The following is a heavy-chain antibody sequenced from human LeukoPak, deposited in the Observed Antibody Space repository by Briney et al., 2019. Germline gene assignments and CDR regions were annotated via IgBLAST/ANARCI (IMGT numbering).Heavy chain of an antibody. D-gene: IGHD6-6*01. CDR2: ISSSGSTI. Sequence: GGSLRLSCAASGFTFTDYAMNWVRQAPGKGLEWVSYISSSGSTIYYADSVKGRFTISRDNAKNSLYLQMNSLRAEDTAVYYCASGSGSSGAFDIWGHGTLVTVSS. J-gene: IGHJ3*02. V-gene: IGHV3-11*04. CDR1: GFTFTDYA. CDR3: ASGSGSSGAFDI.